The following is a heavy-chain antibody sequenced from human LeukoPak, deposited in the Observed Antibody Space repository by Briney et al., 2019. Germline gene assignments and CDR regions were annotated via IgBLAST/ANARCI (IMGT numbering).Heavy chain of an antibody. J-gene: IGHJ4*02. D-gene: IGHD3-3*01. CDR1: GGSIGSYY. CDR3: ARWSGYYYYFDY. Sequence: SETLSLTCTVSGGSIGSYYWSWIRQPPGEGLGWIGYIYYSGSTNYNPSLKSRVTISVDTSKNQFSLKLSSVTAADTAVYYCARWSGYYYYFDYWGQGTLVTVSS. V-gene: IGHV4-59*01. CDR2: IYYSGST.